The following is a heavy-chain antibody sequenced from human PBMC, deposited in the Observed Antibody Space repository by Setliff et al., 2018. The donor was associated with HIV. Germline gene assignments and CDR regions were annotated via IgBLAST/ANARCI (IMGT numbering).Heavy chain of an antibody. J-gene: IGHJ4*02. D-gene: IGHD1-26*01. CDR1: GYSVNSEYY. CDR3: ARIPISGATFFFDY. CDR2: IYRSGST. V-gene: IGHV4-38-2*02. Sequence: SETLSLTCTVSGYSVNSEYYWGWIRQSPERGLEWIGSIYRSGSTYYNTALKTRVGLSVDVSTDHFSLTLTAVTAADTAVYYCARIPISGATFFFDYWGQGALVTVSS.